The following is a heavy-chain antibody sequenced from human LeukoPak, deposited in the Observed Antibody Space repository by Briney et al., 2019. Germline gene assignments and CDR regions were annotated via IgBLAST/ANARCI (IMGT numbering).Heavy chain of an antibody. Sequence: ASVKVSCKASGYTFTGYYMHWVRQAPGQGLEWMGWINPNSGGTNYAQKFQGRVTMTRDTSISTAYMELSRLRSDDTAVYYCARGGYFDWLFGGYGMDVWGQGTTVTVSS. CDR3: ARGGYFDWLFGGYGMDV. D-gene: IGHD3-9*01. CDR1: GYTFTGYY. CDR2: INPNSGGT. V-gene: IGHV1-2*02. J-gene: IGHJ6*02.